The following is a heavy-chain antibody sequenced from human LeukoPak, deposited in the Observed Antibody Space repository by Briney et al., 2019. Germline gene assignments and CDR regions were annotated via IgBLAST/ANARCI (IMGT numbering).Heavy chain of an antibody. V-gene: IGHV1-18*01. CDR1: GYTFTSYG. CDR2: ISAYNGNT. J-gene: IGHJ5*02. CDR3: ARDGHSQDYYGSSGQNWFDP. D-gene: IGHD3-22*01. Sequence: GASVKVSCKASGYTFTSYGITWVRQAPGQGLEWMGWISAYNGNTNYAQKLQGRVTMTTDTSTSTAYMELRSLRSDDTAVYYCARDGHSQDYYGSSGQNWFDPWGQGTLVTVSS.